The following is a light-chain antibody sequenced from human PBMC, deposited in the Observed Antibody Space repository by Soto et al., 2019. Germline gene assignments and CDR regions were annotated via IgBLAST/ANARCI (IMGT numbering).Light chain of an antibody. CDR3: CSYAGSYTYV. CDR1: SSDVGGYNY. V-gene: IGLV2-11*01. Sequence: QSARTQPRSVSGSPGQSVTDSCTGTSSDVGGYNYVSWYQQHPGKAPKLMIYDVSKRPSGVPDRFSGSKSGNTASLTISGLQAEDEADYYCCSYAGSYTYVFGTVTKLTVL. CDR2: DVS. J-gene: IGLJ1*01.